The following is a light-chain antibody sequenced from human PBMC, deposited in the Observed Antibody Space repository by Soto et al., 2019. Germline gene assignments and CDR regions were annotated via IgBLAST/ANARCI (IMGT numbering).Light chain of an antibody. Sequence: AIKLTQTPSSLSASVGDRVTFTCRASQGISSALAWYQQKPGKPPKLLIYDASNLENGVPSRFSGSGSGTDFTLAISSLQPEDSATYYCQHFNNFPITFGGGTKVEIK. J-gene: IGKJ4*01. CDR1: QGISSA. CDR2: DAS. CDR3: QHFNNFPIT. V-gene: IGKV1D-13*01.